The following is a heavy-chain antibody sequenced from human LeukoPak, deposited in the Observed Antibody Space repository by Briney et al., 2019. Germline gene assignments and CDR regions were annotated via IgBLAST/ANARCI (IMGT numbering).Heavy chain of an antibody. J-gene: IGHJ4*02. CDR3: ARQMTVTIDY. CDR1: GASISSGSYY. D-gene: IGHD4-17*01. Sequence: PSETLSLTCTVSGASISSGSYYWSWIRQPAGKGLEWIGRIYTSGSTNYSPSLKTRVTISVDRSKNQFSLKLSSVTAADTAVYYCARQMTVTIDYWGQGTLVTVSS. CDR2: IYTSGST. V-gene: IGHV4-61*02.